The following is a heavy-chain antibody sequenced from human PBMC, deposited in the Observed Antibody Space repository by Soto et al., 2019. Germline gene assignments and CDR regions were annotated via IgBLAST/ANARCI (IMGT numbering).Heavy chain of an antibody. Sequence: GGSLILSCAASGFTFGNAWMNWVRQAPGKGLEWVGRIKSKADGGTTDYAAPVKGRFTISRDDSKNTLYLQMNSLKTEDTAVYYCTTDPVTMIVVVPSSGWGQGTLVTVSS. CDR2: IKSKADGGTT. CDR1: GFTFGNAW. D-gene: IGHD3-22*01. CDR3: TTDPVTMIVVVPSSG. V-gene: IGHV3-15*07. J-gene: IGHJ4*02.